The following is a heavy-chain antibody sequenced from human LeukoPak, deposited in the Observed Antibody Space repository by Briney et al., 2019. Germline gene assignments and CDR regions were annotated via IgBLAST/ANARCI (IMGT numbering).Heavy chain of an antibody. CDR3: ATAPYCSSTSCSDY. D-gene: IGHD2-2*01. CDR2: FDPEDGET. J-gene: IGHJ4*02. V-gene: IGHV1-24*01. Sequence: ASVKVSCXVSGYTLTELSMHWVRQAPGKGLEWMGGFDPEDGETIYAQKFQGRVTMTEDTSTDTAYMELSSLRSEDTAVYYCATAPYCSSTSCSDYWGQGTLVTVSS. CDR1: GYTLTELS.